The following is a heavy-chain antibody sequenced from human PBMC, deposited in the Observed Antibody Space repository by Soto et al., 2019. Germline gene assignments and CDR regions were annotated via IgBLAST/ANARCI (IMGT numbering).Heavy chain of an antibody. CDR3: ARVERITIFGVVIREGYFDY. Sequence: KPSETLSLTCAVSGGSISSSNWWSWVRQPPGKGLEWIGEIYHSGSTNYNPSLKSRVTISVDKSKNQFSLKLSSVTAADTAVYYCARVERITIFGVVIREGYFDYWGQGTLVTVSS. D-gene: IGHD3-3*01. CDR2: IYHSGST. V-gene: IGHV4-4*02. CDR1: GGSISSSNW. J-gene: IGHJ4*02.